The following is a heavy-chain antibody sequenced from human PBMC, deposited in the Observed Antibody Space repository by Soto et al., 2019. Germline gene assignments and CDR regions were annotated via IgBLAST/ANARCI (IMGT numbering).Heavy chain of an antibody. CDR1: GFTFSSYA. CDR2: ISGSGGST. CDR3: AKPPPAYYYDSSGYYYGAFDI. J-gene: IGHJ3*02. Sequence: EVQLLESGGGLVQPGGSLRLSCAASGFTFSSYAMSWVRQAPGKGLEWVSAISGSGGSTYYADSVKGRFTISRDNSKNTLYRQMNSQRAEDTAVYYCAKPPPAYYYDSSGYYYGAFDIWGQGTMVTVSS. D-gene: IGHD3-22*01. V-gene: IGHV3-23*01.